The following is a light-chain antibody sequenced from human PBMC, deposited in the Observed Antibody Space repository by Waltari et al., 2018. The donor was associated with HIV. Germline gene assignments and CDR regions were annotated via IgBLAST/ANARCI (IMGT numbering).Light chain of an antibody. CDR1: QSVRSL. CDR3: QQRSNWPLT. V-gene: IGKV3-11*01. Sequence: EIVLTQSPATLSLSPGKRATLSCRASQSVRSLLGWYQQKPGQAPRLLIYDAFNRATGTPARFSGSGSGTDFTLTISSLEPEDFAGYYCQQRSNWPLTFGGGTKVEIK. J-gene: IGKJ4*01. CDR2: DAF.